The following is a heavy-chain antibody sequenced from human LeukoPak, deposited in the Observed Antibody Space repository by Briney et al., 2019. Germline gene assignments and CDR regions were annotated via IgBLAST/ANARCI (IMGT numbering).Heavy chain of an antibody. CDR3: ARDQGSYGAPFDY. CDR2: INPNSGGT. J-gene: IGHJ4*02. V-gene: IGHV1-2*02. D-gene: IGHD1-26*01. Sequence: ASVKVSCKASGYTFTGYYMHWVRQAPGQGLEWMGWINPNSGGTNYAQKFQGRVTMTRDTSISTAYMELSRLRSDDTAAYYCARDQGSYGAPFDYWGQGTLVTVSS. CDR1: GYTFTGYY.